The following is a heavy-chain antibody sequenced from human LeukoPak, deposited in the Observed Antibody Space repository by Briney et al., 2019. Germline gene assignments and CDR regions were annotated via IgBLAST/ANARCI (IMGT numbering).Heavy chain of an antibody. CDR2: ITSGGTT. CDR1: GFTFGKYA. V-gene: IGHV3-23*01. D-gene: IGHD6-13*01. Sequence: GSLRPSCEASGFTFGKYAMNWVRQAPGKGLEWVSAITSGGTTYYADSVKGRFTVSSDDSKNKLYVQMSSLRAEDTAVYYCARDQLSSTYFYYYGMDVWGQGTTVTVSS. CDR3: ARDQLSSTYFYYYGMDV. J-gene: IGHJ6*02.